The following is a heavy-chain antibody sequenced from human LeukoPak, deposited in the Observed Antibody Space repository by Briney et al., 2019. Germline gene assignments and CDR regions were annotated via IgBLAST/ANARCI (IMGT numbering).Heavy chain of an antibody. V-gene: IGHV1-46*01. J-gene: IGHJ4*02. CDR3: ARDLGGSWYDY. Sequence: ASVTVSCKASGYTFTSYYMHWVRQAPGQGLEWMGIINPGGGSTSYAQKFQGRVTMTRDMSTSTVYMELSSLRSEDTAVYYCARDLGGSWYDYWGQGTLVTVSS. D-gene: IGHD6-13*01. CDR2: INPGGGST. CDR1: GYTFTSYY.